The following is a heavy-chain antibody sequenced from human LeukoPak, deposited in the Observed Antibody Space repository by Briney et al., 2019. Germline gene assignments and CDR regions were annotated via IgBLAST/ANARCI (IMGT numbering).Heavy chain of an antibody. J-gene: IGHJ3*01. D-gene: IGHD3-10*01. Sequence: AGSLRLSCAASGFTFSSYTMNWVRQAPGKGLEWVSSISSSSNYIYYADSLMVRFTISRDNAKNSLFLQMNRLRAEDTAVYYCARVTYYGSGNVEDAFDVWGQGTMVTVSS. CDR2: ISSSSNYI. CDR1: GFTFSSYT. V-gene: IGHV3-21*01. CDR3: ARVTYYGSGNVEDAFDV.